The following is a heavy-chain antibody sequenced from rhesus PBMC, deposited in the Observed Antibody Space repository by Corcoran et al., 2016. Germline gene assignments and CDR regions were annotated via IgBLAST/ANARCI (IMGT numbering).Heavy chain of an antibody. Sequence: QVQLQESGPGLVKPSETLSLTCAVSGYSISSNYWSWIRQPPGKGLEGIGYIYGSSGSTYYNHTLKRRVTISTDTSKNQFSLKLSSVTAADPAVYYCAGTPTAGAPCDYWGQGVLVTVSS. CDR3: AGTPTAGAPCDY. CDR1: GYSISSNY. J-gene: IGHJ4*01. V-gene: IGHV4-147*01. D-gene: IGHD1-1*01. CDR2: IYGSSGST.